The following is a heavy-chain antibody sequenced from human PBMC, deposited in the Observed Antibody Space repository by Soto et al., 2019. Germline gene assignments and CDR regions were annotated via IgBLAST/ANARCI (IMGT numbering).Heavy chain of an antibody. CDR3: AKSSVADHLDY. CDR2: ISYDGSNK. CDR1: GFTFSSYG. V-gene: IGHV3-30*18. D-gene: IGHD6-19*01. J-gene: IGHJ4*02. Sequence: GGSLRLSCAASGFTFSSYGMHWVRQAPGKGLEWVAVISYDGSNKYYADSVKGRFTISRDISKNTLFLQMNSLRAEDTAVYYCAKSSVADHLDYWGQGTLVTVSS.